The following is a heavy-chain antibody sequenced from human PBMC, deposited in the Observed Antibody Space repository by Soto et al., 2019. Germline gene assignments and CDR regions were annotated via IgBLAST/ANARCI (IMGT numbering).Heavy chain of an antibody. J-gene: IGHJ4*02. CDR2: IIPIFGTA. CDR1: GGTFSSYA. V-gene: IGHV1-69*01. CDR3: AVSQDPAMATERIY. Sequence: QVQLVQSGAEVKKPGSSVKVSCKASGGTFSSYAISWVRQAPGQGLEWMGGIIPIFGTATYAQKFQGRVTITADESTSTAYMELSSLRSEDTAVYYCAVSQDPAMATERIYWGQGTLVTVSS. D-gene: IGHD5-18*01.